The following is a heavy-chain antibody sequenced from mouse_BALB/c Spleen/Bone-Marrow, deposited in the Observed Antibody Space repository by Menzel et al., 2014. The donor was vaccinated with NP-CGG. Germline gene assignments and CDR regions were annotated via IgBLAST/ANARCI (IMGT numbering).Heavy chain of an antibody. CDR1: GFSLXSYG. J-gene: IGHJ4*01. V-gene: IGHV2-9*02. CDR2: IWAGGST. Sequence: VKLVESGPGLVAPSQSLSITCTVSGFSLXSYGVHWVRQPPGKGLEWLGVIWAGGSTNYNSALMSRLSISKDNSKSQVFLKMNSLQTDDTAMYYCARDRGTTRAMDYWGQGTSVTVSS. D-gene: IGHD1-1*01. CDR3: ARDRGTTRAMDY.